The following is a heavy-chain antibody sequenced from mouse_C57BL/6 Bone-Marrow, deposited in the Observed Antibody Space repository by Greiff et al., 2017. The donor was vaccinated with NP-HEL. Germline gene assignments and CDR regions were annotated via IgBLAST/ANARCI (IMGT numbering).Heavy chain of an antibody. D-gene: IGHD2-3*01. CDR3: ARVRWLPAMDY. CDR2: ISSGGSYT. J-gene: IGHJ4*01. CDR1: GFTFSSYG. V-gene: IGHV5-6*01. Sequence: EVQVVESGGDLVKPGGSLKLSCAASGFTFSSYGMSWVRQTPDKRLEWVATISSGGSYTYYPDSVKGRFTISRDNAKNTLYLQMSSLKSEDTAMYYCARVRWLPAMDYWGQGTSVTVSS.